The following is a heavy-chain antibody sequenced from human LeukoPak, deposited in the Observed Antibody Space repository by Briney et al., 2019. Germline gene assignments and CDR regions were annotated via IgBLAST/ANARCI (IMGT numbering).Heavy chain of an antibody. CDR1: GFTFSSYG. V-gene: IGHV3-21*01. Sequence: GGSLRLSCAASGFTFSSYGMHWVRQAPGKGLEWVSSISSSSSYIYYADSVKGRFTISRDNAKNSLYLQMNSLRAEGTAVYYCATGIVVVIASRDYWGQGTLVTVSS. CDR2: ISSSSSYI. J-gene: IGHJ4*02. CDR3: ATGIVVVIASRDY. D-gene: IGHD2-21*01.